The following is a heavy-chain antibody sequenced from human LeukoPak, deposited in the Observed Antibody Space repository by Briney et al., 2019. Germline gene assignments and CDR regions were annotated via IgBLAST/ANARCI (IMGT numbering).Heavy chain of an antibody. CDR2: IRSSGSTI. CDR3: AREGYYDILTGNLNDY. CDR1: GFTFSSYE. V-gene: IGHV3-48*03. Sequence: GRSLRLSCAASGFTFSSYEMNWVSQAAGKGLEWVSYIRSSGSTIYYADSVTGRITISRHNAKHSLYLQMNTPRAEDTAVYYCAREGYYDILTGNLNDYWGQGTLVTVSS. D-gene: IGHD3-9*01. J-gene: IGHJ4*02.